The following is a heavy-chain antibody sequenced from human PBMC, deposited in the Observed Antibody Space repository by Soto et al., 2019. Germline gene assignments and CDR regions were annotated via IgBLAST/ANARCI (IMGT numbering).Heavy chain of an antibody. D-gene: IGHD3-22*01. J-gene: IGHJ3*02. V-gene: IGHV1-8*01. CDR1: GYTFTSYD. CDR3: ARTSDSSGNDAFDI. Sequence: QVQLVQSGAEVKKPGASVKVSCKASGYTFTSYDINWVRQATGQGLEWMGWMNPNSGNTGYAQKFQGRVTXXRXTXXSTAYMELSSLRSEDTAVYYCARTSDSSGNDAFDIWGQGTMVTVSS. CDR2: MNPNSGNT.